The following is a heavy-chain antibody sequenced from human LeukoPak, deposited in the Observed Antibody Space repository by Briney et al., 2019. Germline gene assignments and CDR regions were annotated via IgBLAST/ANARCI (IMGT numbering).Heavy chain of an antibody. Sequence: GGSLRLSCAAPGFTVSSNYMSWVRQAPGKGLEWVSIIYSGGSTFYADSVKGRFTISRDNSKNTLYLQMNSLRAEDTAVYYCAKGSRLGVDAFDIWGQGTMVTVSS. CDR2: IYSGGST. J-gene: IGHJ3*02. CDR3: AKGSRLGVDAFDI. V-gene: IGHV3-53*01. CDR1: GFTVSSNY. D-gene: IGHD3-9*01.